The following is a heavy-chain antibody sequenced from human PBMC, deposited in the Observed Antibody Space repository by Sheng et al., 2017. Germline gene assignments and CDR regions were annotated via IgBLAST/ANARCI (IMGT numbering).Heavy chain of an antibody. J-gene: IGHJ6*03. Sequence: QVQLVESGAEVKKSGSSVKVSCKASGGTFSSDAISWVRQAPGQGLEWMGGIIPVHGIPNYALKFQGRVTITADKSSDTVYLELSSLRSEDTAVYYCARGEGLGYYMDVWGNGTTVTVSS. CDR3: ARGEGLGYYMDV. CDR1: GGTFSSDA. V-gene: IGHV1-69*04. CDR2: IIPVHGIP. D-gene: IGHD7-27*01.